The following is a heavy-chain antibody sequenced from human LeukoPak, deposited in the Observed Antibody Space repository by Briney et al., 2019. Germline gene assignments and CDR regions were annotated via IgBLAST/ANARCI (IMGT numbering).Heavy chain of an antibody. Sequence: SETLSLTCTVSGGSISSSSHYWGWIRQPPGKGLEWIGSIYYSGATYYNPSLKSRVTISVDTSKNQFSLKLSSVTAADTAVYHCARHSSVTTFVFDCWGQGTPVTVSS. V-gene: IGHV4-39*01. CDR1: GGSISSSSHY. D-gene: IGHD4-17*01. CDR3: ARHSSVTTFVFDC. CDR2: IYYSGAT. J-gene: IGHJ4*02.